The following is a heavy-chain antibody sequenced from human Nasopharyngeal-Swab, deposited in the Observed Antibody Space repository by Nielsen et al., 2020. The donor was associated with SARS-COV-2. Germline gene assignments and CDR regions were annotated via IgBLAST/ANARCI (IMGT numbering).Heavy chain of an antibody. CDR3: ARGFIVVTIFHYYYYMDV. V-gene: IGHV1-2*06. J-gene: IGHJ6*03. CDR1: GYTFTGYY. Sequence: ASVKVSCKASGYTFTGYYMHWVRQHPGQGLEWMGRINHNSGGTNYAQKFQGRVTMTRETSISTAYMELSSRRSEDTAVYYCARGFIVVTIFHYYYYMDVWGKGTTVTVSS. CDR2: INHNSGGT. D-gene: IGHD5-12*01.